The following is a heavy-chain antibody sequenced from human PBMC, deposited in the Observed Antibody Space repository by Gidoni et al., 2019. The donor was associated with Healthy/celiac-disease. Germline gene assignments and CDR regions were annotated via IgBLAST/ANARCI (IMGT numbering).Heavy chain of an antibody. V-gene: IGHV4-59*01. CDR1: GGSISSYY. D-gene: IGHD3-22*01. J-gene: IGHJ5*02. CDR2: IYYSGST. CDR3: ARDSGYYDSPGGWFDP. Sequence: QVQLQESGPGLVKPSETLPLTCTVTGGSISSYYWTWIRQPPGKGLEWIGYIYYSGSTNYNPSLKSRVTISVDTSKNQFSLKLSSVTAADTAVYYCARDSGYYDSPGGWFDPWGQGTLVTVSS.